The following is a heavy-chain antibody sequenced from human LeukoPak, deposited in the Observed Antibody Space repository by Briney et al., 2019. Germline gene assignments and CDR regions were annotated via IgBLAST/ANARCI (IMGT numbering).Heavy chain of an antibody. D-gene: IGHD2-8*01. CDR2: IWYDGSNK. J-gene: IGHJ4*02. Sequence: QSGGSLRLSCAASGFTFSSYGMHWVRQAPGKGLEWVAVIWYDGSNKYYADSVKGRFTICRDNSKNTLYLQMNSLRAEDTAVYYCAKNLRPSVTNGVCYDYWGQGTLVTVSS. V-gene: IGHV3-33*06. CDR1: GFTFSSYG. CDR3: AKNLRPSVTNGVCYDY.